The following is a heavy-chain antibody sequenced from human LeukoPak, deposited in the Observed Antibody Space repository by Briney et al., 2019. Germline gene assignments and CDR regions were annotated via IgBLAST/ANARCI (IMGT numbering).Heavy chain of an antibody. CDR1: GGSFSGYD. V-gene: IGHV4-34*01. D-gene: IGHD6-19*01. CDR2: INHSGST. CDR3: VYSSGWYYFDY. J-gene: IGHJ4*02. Sequence: SSQTLSLTCAVNGGSFSGYDWSWIRQPPGKGLEWIGEINHSGSTNYNPSLKSRVTISVDTSKNQFSLKLSSVTAADTAVYYCVYSSGWYYFDYWGQGTLVTVSS.